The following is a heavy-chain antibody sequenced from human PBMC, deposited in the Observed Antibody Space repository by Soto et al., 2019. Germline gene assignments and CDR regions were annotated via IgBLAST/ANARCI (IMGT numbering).Heavy chain of an antibody. CDR1: GFPFSSTD. CDR2: ILDTGTTV. D-gene: IGHD3-10*01. J-gene: IGHJ5*02. Sequence: EFHVLESGGGWAQPGGSLRLSCAASGFPFSSTDMSWVRQAPGKGLEWVSTILDTGTTVFYADSVKGRFTVSRDNSNNTLHCQMNNLRADDTAVYYCVKNSGGFNTWGQGALVTVSS. CDR3: VKNSGGFNT. V-gene: IGHV3-23*01.